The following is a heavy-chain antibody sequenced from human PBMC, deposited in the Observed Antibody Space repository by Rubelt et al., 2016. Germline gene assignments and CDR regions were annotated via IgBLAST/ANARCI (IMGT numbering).Heavy chain of an antibody. Sequence: WLTCTVSGGSISSYYWSWIRQPPGKGLEWIAYIYFSGTTNYNPSLQSRVTISLDTSKNQSSLKLTSVTAADTAVYYCAREGFNMIVGAFDIWGQGTMVTVSS. CDR1: GGSISSYY. J-gene: IGHJ3*02. D-gene: IGHD3-22*01. CDR3: AREGFNMIVGAFDI. CDR2: IYFSGTT. V-gene: IGHV4-59*01.